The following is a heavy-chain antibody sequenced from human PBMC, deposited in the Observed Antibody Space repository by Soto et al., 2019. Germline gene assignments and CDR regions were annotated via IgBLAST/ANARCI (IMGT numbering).Heavy chain of an antibody. Sequence: PSETLSLTCTVSGGSISSYYWTWIRQPPGKGLEWIGYVSYSGSTNYNPSLKRRVTISVDTSSNRFSLRLNSVTAADTAVYYCARDAYNYGYGGFDYWGRGTLVTV. D-gene: IGHD5-18*01. CDR2: VSYSGST. V-gene: IGHV4-59*01. J-gene: IGHJ4*02. CDR1: GGSISSYY. CDR3: ARDAYNYGYGGFDY.